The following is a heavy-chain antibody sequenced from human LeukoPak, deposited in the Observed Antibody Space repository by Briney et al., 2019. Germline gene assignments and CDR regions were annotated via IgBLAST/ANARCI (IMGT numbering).Heavy chain of an antibody. Sequence: SVKVSCKASGGTFSSYAISWVRQAPGQGLEWMGRIIPILGIANYAQKFQGRVTITADKSTSTAYMELSSLRSEDTAVYYCASLQNSSGYYREMTFFDYWGRGTLVTVSS. J-gene: IGHJ4*02. D-gene: IGHD3-22*01. CDR2: IIPILGIA. V-gene: IGHV1-69*04. CDR3: ASLQNSSGYYREMTFFDY. CDR1: GGTFSSYA.